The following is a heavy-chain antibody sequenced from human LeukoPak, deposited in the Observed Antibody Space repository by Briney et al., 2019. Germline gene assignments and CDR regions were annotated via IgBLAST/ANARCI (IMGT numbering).Heavy chain of an antibody. V-gene: IGHV1-2*02. Sequence: GSVKVSCKASGYTFTGYYMHWGRQAPGQGLEWMGWINPNSGGTNYAQKFQGRVTMTRDTSISTAYMELSRLRSDDTAVYYCRTDRYGDYGDYIDYWGQGTLVTVSS. CDR2: INPNSGGT. CDR3: RTDRYGDYGDYIDY. D-gene: IGHD4-17*01. CDR1: GYTFTGYY. J-gene: IGHJ4*02.